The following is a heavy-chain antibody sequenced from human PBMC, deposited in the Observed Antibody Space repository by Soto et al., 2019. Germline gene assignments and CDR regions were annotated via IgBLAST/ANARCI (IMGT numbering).Heavy chain of an antibody. Sequence: GGSLRLSCAASGFTFSSYAMSWVRQAPGKGLEWVSAISGSGGSTYYADSVKGRCTISRDNSKNTLYLQMNSLRAEDTAVYYCATSRIAARLAWDYWGQGTLVTVSS. J-gene: IGHJ4*02. CDR3: ATSRIAARLAWDY. V-gene: IGHV3-23*01. CDR2: ISGSGGST. D-gene: IGHD6-6*01. CDR1: GFTFSSYA.